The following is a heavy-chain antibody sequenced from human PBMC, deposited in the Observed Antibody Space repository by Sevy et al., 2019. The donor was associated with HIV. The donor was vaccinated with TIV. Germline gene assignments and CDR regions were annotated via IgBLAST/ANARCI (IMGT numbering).Heavy chain of an antibody. CDR2: ISTYNGNT. D-gene: IGHD6-19*01. CDR1: GYKVDMYG. V-gene: IGHV1-18*04. CDR3: ARATGMAVAGTSRYFDF. Sequence: ASVKVSCKISGYKVDMYGIAWVRQAPGQGLEWMGWISTYNGNTNYAQNFQGRVTMTTDTSTSVFYMELGGLRPDDTAVYYCARATGMAVAGTSRYFDFWGQGTLVTVSS. J-gene: IGHJ4*01.